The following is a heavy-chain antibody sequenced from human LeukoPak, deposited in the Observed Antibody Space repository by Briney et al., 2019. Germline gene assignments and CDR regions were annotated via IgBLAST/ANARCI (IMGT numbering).Heavy chain of an antibody. CDR2: ISYDGSNK. J-gene: IGHJ4*02. V-gene: IGHV3-30*04. Sequence: PGGSLRLSCAASGFTFSSYAMHWVRQATGKGLEWVAVISYDGSNKYYADSVKGRFTISRDNSKDTLYLQMNSLRAEDTAVYYCARDTLDYSNYYLDYWGQGTLVTVSS. CDR1: GFTFSSYA. CDR3: ARDTLDYSNYYLDY. D-gene: IGHD4-11*01.